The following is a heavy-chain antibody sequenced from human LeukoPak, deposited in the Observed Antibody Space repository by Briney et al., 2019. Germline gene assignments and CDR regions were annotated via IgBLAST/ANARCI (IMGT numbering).Heavy chain of an antibody. CDR2: INPSGGST. Sequence: ASVTVSCKASGYTFTSYYMHWVRQAPGQGLEWMGLINPSGGSTSYAQKFQGRVTMTRDMSTSTVYMELSSLRSEDTAVYYCARDHGSTHYYYYMDVWGKGTTVTVSS. D-gene: IGHD5/OR15-5a*01. CDR1: GYTFTSYY. V-gene: IGHV1-46*01. J-gene: IGHJ6*03. CDR3: ARDHGSTHYYYYMDV.